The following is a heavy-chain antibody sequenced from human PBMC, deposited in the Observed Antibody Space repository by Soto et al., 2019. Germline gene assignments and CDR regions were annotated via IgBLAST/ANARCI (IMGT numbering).Heavy chain of an antibody. J-gene: IGHJ6*03. CDR1: GGSFSGYY. CDR3: ARSTRYCSGGSCYSGRGYYYMDV. V-gene: IGHV4-34*01. CDR2: INHSGST. Sequence: PSETLSLTCAVYGGSFSGYYWSWIRQPPGKGLEWIGEINHSGSTNYNPSLKSRVTISVDTSKNQFSLKLSSVTAADTAVYYCARSTRYCSGGSCYSGRGYYYMDVWGKGTTVTVSS. D-gene: IGHD2-15*01.